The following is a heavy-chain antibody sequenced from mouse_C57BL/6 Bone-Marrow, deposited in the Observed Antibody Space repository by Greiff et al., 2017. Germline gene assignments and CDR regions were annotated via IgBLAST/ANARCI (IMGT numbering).Heavy chain of an antibody. J-gene: IGHJ4*01. V-gene: IGHV1-61*01. CDR1: GYTFTSYW. Sequence: QVQLKEPGAELVRPGSSVKLSCKASGYTFTSYWMDWVKQRPGQGLEWIGNIYPSDSETHYNQKFKDKATLTVDKSSSTAYMQLSSLTSEDSAVYGCARRHYDYERDAMDYWGQGTSVTVSS. CDR3: ARRHYDYERDAMDY. D-gene: IGHD2-4*01. CDR2: IYPSDSET.